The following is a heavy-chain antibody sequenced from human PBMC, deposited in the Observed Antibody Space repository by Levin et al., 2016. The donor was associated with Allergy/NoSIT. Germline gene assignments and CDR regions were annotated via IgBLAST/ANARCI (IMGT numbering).Heavy chain of an antibody. CDR3: AKSVVVPLAMSSYFFAF. V-gene: IGHV3-23*01. Sequence: GESLKISCAASGFTFSSYAMTWVRQAPGKGLEWVSGISGSGGSTFYADSVKGRFTISRDNSKNTLYLQMNSLRAEDTAVYYCAKSVVVPLAMSSYFFAFWGQGTLVTVSS. CDR2: ISGSGGST. J-gene: IGHJ4*02. D-gene: IGHD2-2*01. CDR1: GFTFSSYA.